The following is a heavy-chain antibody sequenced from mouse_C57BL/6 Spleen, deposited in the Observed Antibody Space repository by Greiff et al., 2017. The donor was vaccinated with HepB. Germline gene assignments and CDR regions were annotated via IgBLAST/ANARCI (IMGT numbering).Heavy chain of an antibody. CDR3: AMSYDGYPYAMDY. J-gene: IGHJ4*01. Sequence: VQLQQPGAELVKPGASVKVSCKASGYTFTSYWMHWVKQRPGQGLEWIGRIHPSDSDTNYNQKFKGKATLNVDKSSSTAYMQLSSLTSEDSAVYYGAMSYDGYPYAMDYWGQVTSVTVSS. V-gene: IGHV1-74*01. CDR2: IHPSDSDT. D-gene: IGHD2-3*01. CDR1: GYTFTSYW.